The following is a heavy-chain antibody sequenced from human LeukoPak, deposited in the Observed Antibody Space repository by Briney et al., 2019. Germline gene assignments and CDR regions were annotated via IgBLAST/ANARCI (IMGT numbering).Heavy chain of an antibody. CDR1: GYSISSGYY. CDR2: IYHSGST. D-gene: IGHD2-21*02. Sequence: KPSETLSLTCAVSGYSISSGYYWGWIRQPPGKGLEWIGSIYHSGSTNYNPSLKSRVTMSVDTSKNQFSLKLSSVTAADTAVYYCARDRPKNHHIVVVTAENDAFDIWGQGTMVTVSS. CDR3: ARDRPKNHHIVVVTAENDAFDI. J-gene: IGHJ3*02. V-gene: IGHV4-38-2*02.